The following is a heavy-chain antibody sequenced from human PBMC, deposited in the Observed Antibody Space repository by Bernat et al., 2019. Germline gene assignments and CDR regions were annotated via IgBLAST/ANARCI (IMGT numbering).Heavy chain of an antibody. D-gene: IGHD1-26*01. V-gene: IGHV1-69*06. CDR3: ARDLDIVGVPDAFYI. CDR1: GGTFSSYA. CDR2: IIPIFGTA. Sequence: QVQLVQSGAEVKKPGSSVKVSCKASGGTFSSYAISWVRQAPGQGLEWKGGIIPIFGTANYAQKCQGRVTITADKSTSTAYMELSSLRTEDTAVYYCARDLDIVGVPDAFYILGQRSMVSVPS. J-gene: IGHJ3*02.